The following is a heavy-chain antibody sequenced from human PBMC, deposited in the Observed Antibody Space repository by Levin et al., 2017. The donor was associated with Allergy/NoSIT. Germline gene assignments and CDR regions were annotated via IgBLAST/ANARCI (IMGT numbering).Heavy chain of an antibody. V-gene: IGHV3-23*01. CDR1: GFTFSSYA. CDR2: ITGTGGST. Sequence: PAESLKISCAASGFTFSSYAMTWVRQAPGKGLECVSVITGTGGSTYYVDSVKGRFTISRDNSKNTLYLQVNSLRAEDTAVYYCAKYNYGSGRQFDPWGQGTLVTVSS. CDR3: AKYNYGSGRQFDP. J-gene: IGHJ5*02. D-gene: IGHD3-10*01.